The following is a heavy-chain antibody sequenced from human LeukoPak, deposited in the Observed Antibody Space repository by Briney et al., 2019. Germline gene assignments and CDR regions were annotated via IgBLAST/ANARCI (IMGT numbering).Heavy chain of an antibody. Sequence: SETLSLTCAVYGGSFSGYYWSWIRQPPGKGLEWIGEINHSGSTNYNPSLKSRVTISVDTSKNQFSLKLSSVTAADTAVYYCARVVVMNRKFDPWGQGTLVTVYS. D-gene: IGHD3-22*01. CDR2: INHSGST. J-gene: IGHJ5*02. CDR3: ARVVVMNRKFDP. V-gene: IGHV4-34*01. CDR1: GGSFSGYY.